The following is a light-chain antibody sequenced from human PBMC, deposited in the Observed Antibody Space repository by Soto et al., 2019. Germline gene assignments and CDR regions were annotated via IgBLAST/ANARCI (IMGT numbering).Light chain of an antibody. Sequence: QSVLTQPPSASGSPGHSVTISCTGTSSEIGGYNYVSWYQQHPGKAPKLMIYEVTKRPSGVPDRFSASRSGNTASLTVSGLQSEDEADYYCSSFTGTNNLYVFGTGTKVTVL. CDR3: SSFTGTNNLYV. V-gene: IGLV2-8*01. J-gene: IGLJ1*01. CDR2: EVT. CDR1: SSEIGGYNY.